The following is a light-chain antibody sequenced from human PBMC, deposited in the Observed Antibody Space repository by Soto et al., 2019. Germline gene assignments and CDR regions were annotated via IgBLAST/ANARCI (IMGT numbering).Light chain of an antibody. CDR3: KQYGSFSEFT. J-gene: IGKJ3*01. CDR1: QSVSSSY. Sequence: EIVLTQSPGTLSLSPGERATLSCRASQSVSSSYLAWYQQKPGQAPRLLIYRASCMATGIPDRFSGSGSGTDFPFTITRLEPEAFAVYYCKQYGSFSEFTFGHGTKVDIK. CDR2: RAS. V-gene: IGKV3-20*01.